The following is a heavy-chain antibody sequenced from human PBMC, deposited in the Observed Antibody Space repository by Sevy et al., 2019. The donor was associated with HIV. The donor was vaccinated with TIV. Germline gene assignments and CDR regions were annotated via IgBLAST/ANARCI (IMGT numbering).Heavy chain of an antibody. Sequence: GGSLRLSCAASGFAFSTHAMHWVRQAPGKGLEWVAVISYEGTETFYAASVEGRFTISRDNSKNMVYLQINRLRAGDTAVYYCAKESGSYYDFWSGHDAFAIWGQGTMVTVSS. J-gene: IGHJ3*02. CDR3: AKESGSYYDFWSGHDAFAI. CDR1: GFAFSTHA. V-gene: IGHV3-30-3*01. CDR2: ISYEGTET. D-gene: IGHD3-3*01.